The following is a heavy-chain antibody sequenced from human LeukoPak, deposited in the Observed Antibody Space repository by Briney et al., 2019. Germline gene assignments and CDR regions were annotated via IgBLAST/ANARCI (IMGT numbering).Heavy chain of an antibody. CDR2: VYSSGST. V-gene: IGHV4-61*02. CDR1: GVSIGSTHYY. J-gene: IGHJ5*02. CDR3: VKDGGHTALDP. D-gene: IGHD3-16*01. Sequence: SETLSLTCTVSGVSIGSTHYYWGWIRQPAGKGLEWIGRVYSSGSTNYNPSLKGRVTISVDTSKNQFSLSLMSVTAADTAVYYCVKDGGHTALDPWGQGTQVTVSS.